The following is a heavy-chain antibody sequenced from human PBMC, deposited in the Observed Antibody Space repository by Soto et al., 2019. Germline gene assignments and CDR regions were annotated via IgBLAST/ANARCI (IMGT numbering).Heavy chain of an antibody. CDR3: ARDNDYGAGRGLYYYGMDV. CDR1: GGSISSGDYY. D-gene: IGHD4-17*01. V-gene: IGHV4-30-4*01. Sequence: SSETLSLTCTVSGGSISSGDYYWSWIRQPPGKGLEWIGYIYYSGSTYYNPSLKSRVTISVDTSKNQFSLKLSSVTAADTAVYYCARDNDYGAGRGLYYYGMDVWGQGTTVTVSS. J-gene: IGHJ6*02. CDR2: IYYSGST.